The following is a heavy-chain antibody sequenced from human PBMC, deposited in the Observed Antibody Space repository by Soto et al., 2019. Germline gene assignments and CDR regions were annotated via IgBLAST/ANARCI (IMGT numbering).Heavy chain of an antibody. D-gene: IGHD5-12*01. J-gene: IGHJ4*02. V-gene: IGHV5-51*01. CDR3: ARGGDSGYDFDLTFDY. Sequence: GESLKISCKGSGYSFTSYWIGWVRQMPGKGLEWMGIIYPGDSDTRYSPSFQGQVTISADKSISTAYLQWSSLKASDTAMYYCARGGDSGYDFDLTFDYWGQGTLVTVSS. CDR1: GYSFTSYW. CDR2: IYPGDSDT.